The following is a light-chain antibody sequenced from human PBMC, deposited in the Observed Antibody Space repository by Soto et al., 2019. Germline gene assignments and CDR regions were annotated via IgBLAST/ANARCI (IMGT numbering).Light chain of an antibody. Sequence: QSALTQPASVSGSPGQSITISCTGTSSDVGGYNCVSWYQQHPNKAPKLMIYEGSKRPSGVSNRFSGSKSGDTASLTISGLQTEDEADYYCCSYAGSDTFVVFGGGTKVTVL. V-gene: IGLV2-23*03. CDR3: CSYAGSDTFVV. CDR2: EGS. CDR1: SSDVGGYNC. J-gene: IGLJ2*01.